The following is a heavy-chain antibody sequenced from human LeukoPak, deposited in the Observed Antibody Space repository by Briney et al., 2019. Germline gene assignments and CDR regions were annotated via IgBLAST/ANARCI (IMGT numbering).Heavy chain of an antibody. D-gene: IGHD3-16*01. V-gene: IGHV3-48*04. J-gene: IGHJ4*02. CDR3: ARVIGSYGDSAY. CDR1: GFTFSSYS. Sequence: GGSLRLSCAASGFTFSSYSMNWVRQAPGKGLEWLSYISSTSSAIYYADSLKGRFTISRDNAKNSLYLQMNSLRAEDTAVYYCARVIGSYGDSAYWGQGTLVTVSS. CDR2: ISSTSSAI.